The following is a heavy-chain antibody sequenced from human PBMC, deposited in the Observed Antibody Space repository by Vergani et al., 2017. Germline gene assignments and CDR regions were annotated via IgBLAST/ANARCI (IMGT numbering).Heavy chain of an antibody. CDR2: IQPADSDT. J-gene: IGHJ4*02. CDR1: GYSFTNYW. V-gene: IGHV5-51*01. D-gene: IGHD3-22*01. CDR3: ARLYGRDSSGSKYFDY. Sequence: EVQLVQSGAEVKKPGESLKISCQISGYSFTNYWIGWVRQMPGKGLEWMGIIQPADSDTRYSPSFQGQVTISVDKSISTAYLPRSSLRASDSAMYYCARLYGRDSSGSKYFDYWGQGTLVTVSS.